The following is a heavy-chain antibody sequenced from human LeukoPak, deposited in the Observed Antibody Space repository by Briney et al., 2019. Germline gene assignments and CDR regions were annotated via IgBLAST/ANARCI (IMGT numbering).Heavy chain of an antibody. CDR1: GYTFTGYY. CDR2: INPNSGGT. D-gene: IGHD3-10*01. CDR3: ARERSILWFGEGIGFDY. J-gene: IGHJ4*02. Sequence: ASVKVSCKASGYTFTGYYMHWVRQAPGQGLEWMGWINPNSGGTNYAQKFQGRVTMTRDTPISTAYMELSRLRSDDTAVYYCARERSILWFGEGIGFDYWGQGTLVTVSS. V-gene: IGHV1-2*02.